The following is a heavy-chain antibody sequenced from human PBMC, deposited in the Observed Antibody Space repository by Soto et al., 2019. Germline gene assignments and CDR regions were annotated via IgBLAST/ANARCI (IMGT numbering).Heavy chain of an antibody. CDR3: ARAHAPTLPFDS. J-gene: IGHJ4*02. CDR2: IYHSGNA. V-gene: IGHV4-59*13. Sequence: PSETLSLTCTVSGDSIRNVYWSWIRQPPGKGLEWIGFIYHSGNAKYNPPLKSRVAMSVDSSKNQISLSLNSVTAADSAVYFCARAHAPTLPFDSWGQGTLVTVSS. D-gene: IGHD2-2*01. CDR1: GDSIRNVY.